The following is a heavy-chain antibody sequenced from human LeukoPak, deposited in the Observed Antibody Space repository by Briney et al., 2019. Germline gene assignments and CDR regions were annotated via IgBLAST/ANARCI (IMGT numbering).Heavy chain of an antibody. CDR3: ARLSVDIVARSGWFDP. Sequence: SETLSLTCTVSGGSISSSSYYWGWIRQPPGKGLEWIGSIYYSGSTYYNPSLKSRVTISVDTSKNQFSLKLSSVTAADTAVYYCARLSVDIVARSGWFDPWGQGTLVTVSS. V-gene: IGHV4-39*07. D-gene: IGHD5-12*01. J-gene: IGHJ5*02. CDR1: GGSISSSSYY. CDR2: IYYSGST.